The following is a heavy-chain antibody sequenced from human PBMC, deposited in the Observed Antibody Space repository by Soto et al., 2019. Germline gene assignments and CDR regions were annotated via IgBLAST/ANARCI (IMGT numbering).Heavy chain of an antibody. D-gene: IGHD3-22*01. J-gene: IGHJ4*02. Sequence: LSLTGTISGGSISSGDCYWRWIRQPPGKGLEWIGYIYYSGSTYYNPSLKSRVTISEDTSKNQFSLKLSSVTAADTAVYYCAGSDYYDTSGYYYRVDYWGQGTLVNVSS. CDR2: IYYSGST. V-gene: IGHV4-30-4*01. CDR3: AGSDYYDTSGYYYRVDY. CDR1: GGSISSGDCY.